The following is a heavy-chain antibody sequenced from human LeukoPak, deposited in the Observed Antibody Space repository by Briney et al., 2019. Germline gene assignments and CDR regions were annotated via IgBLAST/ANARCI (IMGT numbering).Heavy chain of an antibody. V-gene: IGHV3-33*08. D-gene: IGHD3-22*01. J-gene: IGHJ6*02. Sequence: GGSLRLSCAASGFTFSSYAMHWVRQAPGKGLEWVAVIWYDGSNKYYADSVKGRFTISRDNSKNTLYLQMNSLRAEDTAVYYCARELYYYDSSGYLYYYYGMDVWGQGTTVTVSS. CDR3: ARELYYYDSSGYLYYYYGMDV. CDR1: GFTFSSYA. CDR2: IWYDGSNK.